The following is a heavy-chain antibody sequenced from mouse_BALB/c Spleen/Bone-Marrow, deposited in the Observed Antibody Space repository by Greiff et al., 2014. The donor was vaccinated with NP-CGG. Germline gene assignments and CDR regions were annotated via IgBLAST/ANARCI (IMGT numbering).Heavy chain of an antibody. CDR3: TRSGFYGYGTYFDV. V-gene: IGHV1S81*02. CDR2: INPSNGVT. Sequence: LQESGAELVKPGASVKLSCKVSGYTFTNYYVYWVKQSPGQGLEWIGEINPSNGVTNFNEKFMIKATLTVDSSSSTAYMHLSSLTSEDSAVYYCTRSGFYGYGTYFDVWGAGTTVTVSS. J-gene: IGHJ1*01. CDR1: GYTFTNYY. D-gene: IGHD1-2*01.